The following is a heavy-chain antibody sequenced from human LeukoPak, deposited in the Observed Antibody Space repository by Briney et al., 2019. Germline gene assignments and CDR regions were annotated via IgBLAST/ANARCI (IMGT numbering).Heavy chain of an antibody. CDR1: GGSISSYY. D-gene: IGHD3-3*01. CDR3: ARDRQVYDFWSGYYTDNWFDP. V-gene: IGHV4-59*01. Sequence: SETLSLTCTVSGGSISSYYWSWIRQPPGKGLEWIGYIYYSGSTNYNPSLKSRVTISVDTSKNQFSLKLSSVTAADTAVYYCARDRQVYDFWSGYYTDNWFDPWGQGTLVAVSS. CDR2: IYYSGST. J-gene: IGHJ5*02.